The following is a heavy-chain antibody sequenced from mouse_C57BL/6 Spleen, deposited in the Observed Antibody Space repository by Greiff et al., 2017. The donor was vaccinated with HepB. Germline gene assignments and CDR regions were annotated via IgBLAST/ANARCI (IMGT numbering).Heavy chain of an antibody. V-gene: IGHV1-63*01. CDR3: ARENYYSNYDWYFDV. Sequence: QVQLQHSGAELVRPGTSVKMSCKASGYTFTNYWIGWAKQRPGHGLEWIGDIYPGGGYTNYNEKFKGKATLTADKSSSTAYMQFSSLTSEDSAIYYCARENYYSNYDWYFDVWGTGTTVTVSS. CDR1: GYTFTNYW. J-gene: IGHJ1*03. D-gene: IGHD2-5*01. CDR2: IYPGGGYT.